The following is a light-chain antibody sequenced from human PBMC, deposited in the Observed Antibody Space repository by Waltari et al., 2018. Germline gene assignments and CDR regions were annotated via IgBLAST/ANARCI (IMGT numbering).Light chain of an antibody. CDR1: QSVSTW. CDR2: KAS. CDR3: HQLHNSWT. Sequence: IQMTQSPSTLSASVGDRVTIPCRASQSVSTWFAWYQQKPGKAPELLVYKASLVESCLPLRCRGSGSGTEFTRTISGQQPDDSATYYCHQLHNSWTFGQGTKVEIK. J-gene: IGKJ1*01. V-gene: IGKV1-5*03.